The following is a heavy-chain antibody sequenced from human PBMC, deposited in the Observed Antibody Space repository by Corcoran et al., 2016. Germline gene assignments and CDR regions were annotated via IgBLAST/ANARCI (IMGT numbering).Heavy chain of an antibody. V-gene: IGHV4-31*03. J-gene: IGHJ5*02. CDR1: GGSISSGGYY. CDR3: ARDSLGKQFVGIDP. CDR2: IYYSGST. Sequence: QLQVSGPGLVKPSQTLSLTCTVSGGSISSGGYYWSWIRQHPGKGLEWLGYIYYSGSTYYNPSLKSRVTISVDTSKNQFSLKLSSVTAADTAVYYCARDSLGKQFVGIDPWGQGTLVTVSS. D-gene: IGHD6-6*01.